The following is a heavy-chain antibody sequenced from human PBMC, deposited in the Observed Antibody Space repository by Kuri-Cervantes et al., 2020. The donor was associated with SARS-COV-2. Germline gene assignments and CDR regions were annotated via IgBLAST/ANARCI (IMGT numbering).Heavy chain of an antibody. Sequence: GGSLRLSCAASGFTFSSYGMHWVRQAPGKGLEWVAVIWYDGSNKYYADSVKGRFTISRDNSKNTLYLQMNSLRAEDAAVYYCAKPQRITIFGVVIMVDAFDIWGQGTMVTVSS. J-gene: IGHJ3*02. CDR2: IWYDGSNK. V-gene: IGHV3-33*06. CDR3: AKPQRITIFGVVIMVDAFDI. D-gene: IGHD3-3*01. CDR1: GFTFSSYG.